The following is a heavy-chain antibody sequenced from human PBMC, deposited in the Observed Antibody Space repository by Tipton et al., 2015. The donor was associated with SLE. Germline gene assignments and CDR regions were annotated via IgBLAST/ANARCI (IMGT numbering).Heavy chain of an antibody. CDR2: ISYDGNNK. CDR1: GFTFSTYA. CDR3: ARREMSTITFDF. Sequence: SLRLSCAASGFTFSTYAMHWVRQAPGKGLEWVAVISYDGNNKYYADSVKGRFTISRDNSRNTMFLQMNSLRTEDTAVYYCARREMSTITFDFWGQGTLVTVSS. D-gene: IGHD5-24*01. J-gene: IGHJ4*02. V-gene: IGHV3-30*04.